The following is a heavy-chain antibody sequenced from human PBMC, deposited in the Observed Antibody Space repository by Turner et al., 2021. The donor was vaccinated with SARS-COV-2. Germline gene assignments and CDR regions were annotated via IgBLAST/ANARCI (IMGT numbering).Heavy chain of an antibody. CDR1: YIGSYF. J-gene: IGHJ4*02. CDR3: ARSGDSWPHDF. V-gene: IGHV4-59*01. CDR2: IDHSGDT. D-gene: IGHD6-13*01. Sequence: QVLLRESGPGLLRPSETLSLNCNVNYIGSYFWSWIRQRPGKTLEWIDYIDHSGDTSYNPSLKSRVTISIDTSQKQISLKLRSVTAADTAVYFCARSGDSWPHDFWGPGTLVTVSS.